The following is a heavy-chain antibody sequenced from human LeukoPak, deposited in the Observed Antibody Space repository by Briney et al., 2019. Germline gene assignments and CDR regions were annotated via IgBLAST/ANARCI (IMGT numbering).Heavy chain of an antibody. CDR2: IRYDGSNK. V-gene: IGHV3-30*02. D-gene: IGHD6-13*01. Sequence: PGGSLRLSCAASGFTFSSYGMHWVRQAPGKGLEWVAFIRYDGSNKYYADSVKGRFTISRDNSKNTLYLQMNSLRAEDTAVYYCAKVVSPYSSSWYYFDYWGQGTLVTVSS. CDR3: AKVVSPYSSSWYYFDY. CDR1: GFTFSSYG. J-gene: IGHJ4*02.